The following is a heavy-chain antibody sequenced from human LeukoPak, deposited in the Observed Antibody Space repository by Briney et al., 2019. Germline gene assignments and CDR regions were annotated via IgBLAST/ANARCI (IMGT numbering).Heavy chain of an antibody. CDR3: ARVPSSSSWLVYFDY. J-gene: IGHJ4*02. D-gene: IGHD6-13*01. Sequence: GGSLRLSCAASGFTFSSYAMHWVRQAPGKGLEWVAVISYDGSNKYCADSVKGRFTISRDNSKNTLYLQMNSLRAEDTAVYYCARVPSSSSWLVYFDYWGQGTLVTVSS. CDR2: ISYDGSNK. V-gene: IGHV3-30-3*01. CDR1: GFTFSSYA.